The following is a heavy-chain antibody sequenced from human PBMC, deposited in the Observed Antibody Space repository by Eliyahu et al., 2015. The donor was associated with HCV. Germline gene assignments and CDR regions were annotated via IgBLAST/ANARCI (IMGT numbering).Heavy chain of an antibody. CDR3: AKEVSGWNDAVDD. CDR1: GFXFSXXA. Sequence: EVQLLESGGGLVQPGGSLRLSCAGXGFXFSXXAMSWVRQAPGKGLKWVSVISALGGSTYYADSVKGRFTISRDNSKNTLYLQMNSLRAEDTAVYYCAKEVSGWNDAVDDWGQGTLVTVSS. J-gene: IGHJ4*02. V-gene: IGHV3-23*01. D-gene: IGHD1-1*01. CDR2: ISALGGST.